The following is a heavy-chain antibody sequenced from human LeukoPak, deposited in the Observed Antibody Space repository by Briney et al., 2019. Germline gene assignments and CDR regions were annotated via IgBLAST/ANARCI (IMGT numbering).Heavy chain of an antibody. D-gene: IGHD2-2*01. V-gene: IGHV1-69*04. CDR1: GGTFSSYA. CDR2: IIPILGIA. Sequence: SVKVSCKASGGTFSSYAISWVRQAPGQGLEWMGRIIPILGIANYAQKFQGRVTITADKSTSTAYMELSSLRSEDTAVYYCARDAQFTEVVPAAKLNYMDVWGKGTTVTVS. J-gene: IGHJ6*03. CDR3: ARDAQFTEVVPAAKLNYMDV.